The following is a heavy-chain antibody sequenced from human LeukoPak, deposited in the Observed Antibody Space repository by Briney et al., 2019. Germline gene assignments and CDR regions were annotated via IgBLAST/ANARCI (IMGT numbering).Heavy chain of an antibody. CDR2: ISSSSTYK. J-gene: IGHJ6*02. CDR1: GFTFSSFT. V-gene: IGHV3-21*04. Sequence: GGSLRLSCAASGFTFSSFTMNWVRQAPGKGLEWVSSISSSSTYKDYIDSVKGRFTISRDNANNSLYLQINSLRVEDTAVYYCARRRFGELLYIHDYYYGMDVWGQGTTVTVSS. CDR3: ARRRFGELLYIHDYYYGMDV. D-gene: IGHD3-10*01.